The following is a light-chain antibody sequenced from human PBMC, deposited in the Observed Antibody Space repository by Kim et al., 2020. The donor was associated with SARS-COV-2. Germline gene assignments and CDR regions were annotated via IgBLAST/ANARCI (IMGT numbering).Light chain of an antibody. Sequence: SRGESATHSWRASQNVGSRLDWYQQKPGQAPRLRIYDASTRANVIPARFSRSGSGIEFTLTISSLQSAYFAVYYCHQYNNWPLYSFGQENKLEI. J-gene: IGKJ2*03. CDR2: DAS. CDR3: HQYNNWPLYS. V-gene: IGKV3-15*01. CDR1: QNVGSR.